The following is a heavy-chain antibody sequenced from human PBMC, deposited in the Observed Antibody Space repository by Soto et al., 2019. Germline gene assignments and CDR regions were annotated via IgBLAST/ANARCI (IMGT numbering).Heavy chain of an antibody. D-gene: IGHD3-3*01. Sequence: QMHLVQSGPEVKKPGTSVKVSCKASGFTFTSSAVQWVRRDRGQRLEWIGWVVVGSGDTNYAQKFQGRVTMTRDMSTDTAYMELSSLSSEDTAVYYCAARSGFRFYYSVMDVWGQGTTVSVSS. J-gene: IGHJ6*02. CDR1: GFTFTSSA. CDR3: AARSGFRFYYSVMDV. V-gene: IGHV1-58*01. CDR2: VVVGSGDT.